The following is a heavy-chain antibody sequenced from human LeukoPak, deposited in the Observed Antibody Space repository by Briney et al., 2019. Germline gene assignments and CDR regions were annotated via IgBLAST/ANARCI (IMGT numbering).Heavy chain of an antibody. V-gene: IGHV3-23*01. D-gene: IGHD3-3*01. CDR2: ISGSGGST. CDR1: GFTFSSYA. Sequence: GGSLRLSCAASGFTFSSYAMSWVRQAPGKGLEWVSAISGSGGSTYYADSVKGRFTISRDNSKNTLYLQMNSLRAEDTAVYYCAKGPRYYHFWSDGGHYFYYWGQGTLVTVSS. J-gene: IGHJ4*02. CDR3: AKGPRYYHFWSDGGHYFYY.